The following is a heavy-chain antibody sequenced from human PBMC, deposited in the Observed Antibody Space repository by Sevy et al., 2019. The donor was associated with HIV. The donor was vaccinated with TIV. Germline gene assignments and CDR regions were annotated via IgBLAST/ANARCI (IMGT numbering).Heavy chain of an antibody. V-gene: IGHV4-34*01. CDR2: INHSGST. D-gene: IGHD3-16*02. CDR3: ACTAYDYVWGSYRPFDY. CDR1: GGSFSGYY. Sequence: SETLSLTCAVYGGSFSGYYWSWIRQPPGKGLEWIGEINHSGSTNYNPSLKSRVTISVDTSKNQFSLKLSSVTAADTAVYSCACTAYDYVWGSYRPFDYWGQGTLVTVSS. J-gene: IGHJ4*02.